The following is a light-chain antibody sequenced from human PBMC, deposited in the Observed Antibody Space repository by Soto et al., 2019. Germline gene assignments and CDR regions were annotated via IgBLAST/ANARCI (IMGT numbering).Light chain of an antibody. Sequence: QSVLTQPPSASGAPGQRVSISCSGRRSNIGTKYVYWYQQFPGTAPKLLIYSNSHRPSGVPDRFSGSKSGTSASLAISGIRSDDEADYYCAEWDDSLSGQVFGAGTKVTVL. CDR2: SNS. CDR3: AEWDDSLSGQV. V-gene: IGLV1-47*02. J-gene: IGLJ3*02. CDR1: RSNIGTKY.